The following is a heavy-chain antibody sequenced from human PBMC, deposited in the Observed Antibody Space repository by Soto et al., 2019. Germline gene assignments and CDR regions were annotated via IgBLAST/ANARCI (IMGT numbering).Heavy chain of an antibody. D-gene: IGHD1-26*01. CDR1: GGSISSGGYY. V-gene: IGHV4-31*03. Sequence: PSETLSLTCTVSGGSISSGGYYWSWIRQHPGKGLEWIGYIYYSGSTYYNPSLKSRVTISVDTSKNQFSLKLSSVTAADTAVYYCARDRIRGASYYYYGMDVCGQGTTVTV. CDR3: ARDRIRGASYYYYGMDV. CDR2: IYYSGST. J-gene: IGHJ6*02.